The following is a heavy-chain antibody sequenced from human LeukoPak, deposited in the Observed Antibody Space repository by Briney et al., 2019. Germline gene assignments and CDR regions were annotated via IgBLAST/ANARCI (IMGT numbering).Heavy chain of an antibody. CDR3: ASYDFWSGSDAFDI. CDR2: INPNSGGT. CDR1: GYTFTGYS. V-gene: IGHV1-2*02. J-gene: IGHJ3*02. Sequence: ASVKVSCKASGYTFTGYSMHWVRQAPGQGLEWMGWINPNSGGTNYAQKFQGRVTMTRDTSISTAYMELSRLRSDDTAVYYCASYDFWSGSDAFDIWGQGTMVTVSS. D-gene: IGHD3-3*01.